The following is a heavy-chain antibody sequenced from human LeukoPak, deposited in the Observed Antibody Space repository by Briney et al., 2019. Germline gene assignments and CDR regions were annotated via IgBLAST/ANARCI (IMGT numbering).Heavy chain of an antibody. CDR1: GFTFDDYA. CDR3: AKDFWNDAGLGMDV. V-gene: IGHV3-9*01. J-gene: IGHJ6*02. Sequence: PGGSLRLSCAASGFTFDDYAMHWVRQAPGKGLEWVSGISWNSGSIGYADSVKGRFTISRDNAKNSLYLQMNSLRAEDTALYYCAKDFWNDAGLGMDVWGQGTTVTVSS. D-gene: IGHD1-1*01. CDR2: ISWNSGSI.